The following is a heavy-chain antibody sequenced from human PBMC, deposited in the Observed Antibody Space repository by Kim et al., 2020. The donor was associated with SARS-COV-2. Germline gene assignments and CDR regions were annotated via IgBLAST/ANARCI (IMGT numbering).Heavy chain of an antibody. Sequence: DGSRNYYVDSVKGRFTISRDNAKNSLYLQLSSLRPEDTAVYYCARGTSNDYWGQGTLVTVSS. CDR3: ARGTSNDY. D-gene: IGHD4-4*01. CDR2: DGSRN. J-gene: IGHJ4*02. V-gene: IGHV3-7*01.